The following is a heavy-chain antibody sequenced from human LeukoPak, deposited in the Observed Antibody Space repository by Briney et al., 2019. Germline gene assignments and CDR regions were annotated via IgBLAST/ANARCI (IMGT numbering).Heavy chain of an antibody. Sequence: GGSLRLSCAASGFTFSSYWMHWVRQAPGKGLEWVSSISSTSSYIYYADSVKGRFTISRDNAKNSLYLQMNSLRAEDTAVYYCAREMDAFDIWGQGTMVTVSS. CDR3: AREMDAFDI. V-gene: IGHV3-21*01. CDR1: GFTFSSYW. J-gene: IGHJ3*02. CDR2: ISSTSSYI.